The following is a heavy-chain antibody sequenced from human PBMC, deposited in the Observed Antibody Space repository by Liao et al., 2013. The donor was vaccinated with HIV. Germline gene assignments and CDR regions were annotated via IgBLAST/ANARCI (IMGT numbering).Heavy chain of an antibody. CDR3: ARVTIADFWSGYYNPYFLNWFDP. V-gene: IGHV4-34*01. J-gene: IGHJ5*02. Sequence: QVQLQQWGAGLLKPSETLSLTCAVYGGSFSGYYWSWIRQPPGKGLEWIGEINHSGSTNYNPSLKSRVTISVDTSKNQFSLKLRSVTAADTAVYYCARVTIADFWSGYYNPYFLNWFDPWGQGTLVTVSS. D-gene: IGHD3-3*01. CDR2: INHSGST. CDR1: GGSFSGYY.